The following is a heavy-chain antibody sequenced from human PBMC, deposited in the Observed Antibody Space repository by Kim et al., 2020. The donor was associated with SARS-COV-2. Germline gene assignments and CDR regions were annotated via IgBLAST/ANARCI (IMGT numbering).Heavy chain of an antibody. CDR1: GFTFSDVW. V-gene: IGHV3-15*01. CDR3: TTLISAAGRGY. D-gene: IGHD6-13*01. Sequence: GGSLRLSCAASGFTFSDVWMSWVRQTAGKGLEWVGRVKSKTDGETTDYAAPVRGRFTVSRDDSKDMLYLQMNSLKTEDTAIYYCTTLISAAGRGYWGQGTLVTVSS. CDR2: VKSKTDGETT. J-gene: IGHJ4*02.